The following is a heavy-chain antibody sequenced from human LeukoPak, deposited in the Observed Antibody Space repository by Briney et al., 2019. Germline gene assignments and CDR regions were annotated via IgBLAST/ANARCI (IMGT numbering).Heavy chain of an antibody. V-gene: IGHV4-4*07. D-gene: IGHD3-22*01. CDR1: GGSISSYY. J-gene: IGHJ3*02. CDR2: IYTSGST. Sequence: SETLTLTCTVSGGSISSYYWSWIRQPAGKGLEWIGRIYTSGSTNYNPSLKSRVTISVDKSKNQFSLKLSSVTAADTAVYYCARDGDYDSHRTDAFDIWGQGTMVTVSS. CDR3: ARDGDYDSHRTDAFDI.